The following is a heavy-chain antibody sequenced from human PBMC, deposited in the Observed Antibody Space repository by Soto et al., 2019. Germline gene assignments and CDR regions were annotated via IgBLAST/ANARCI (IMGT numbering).Heavy chain of an antibody. CDR3: ARVYYDSSGFYHEDH. J-gene: IGHJ1*01. CDR1: GYSFNNYL. D-gene: IGHD3-22*01. Sequence: QVKLVQSGAEVKKPGASVMVSCQASGYSFNNYLISWVRQAPGQGPEWVGWISADNGNTNYGQKFLGRVTMTTDTSTSTAYMDLRSLRSDDTAVYYCARVYYDSSGFYHEDHWGQDTLVTVSS. V-gene: IGHV1-18*01. CDR2: ISADNGNT.